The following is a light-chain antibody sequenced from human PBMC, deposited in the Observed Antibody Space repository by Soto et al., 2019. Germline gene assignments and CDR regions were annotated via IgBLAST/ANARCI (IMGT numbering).Light chain of an antibody. CDR3: QQYNSYVT. Sequence: DIQMTQSPSTLSASVGDRVTITCRASQSISSWLAWYQQKPGKAPKPLIYKASRLESGVPSRFSGSGSGTEFTLTISSLQPDDFATYYCQQYNSYVTFGQGTKVEIK. CDR2: KAS. CDR1: QSISSW. V-gene: IGKV1-5*03. J-gene: IGKJ1*01.